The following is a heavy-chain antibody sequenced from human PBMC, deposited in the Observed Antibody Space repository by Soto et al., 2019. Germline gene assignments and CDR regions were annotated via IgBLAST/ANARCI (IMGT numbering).Heavy chain of an antibody. Sequence: SETLSLTCTVSGGSISSYYWSWIRQPPGKGLEWIGYIYYSGSTNYNPSLKSRVTISVDTSKNQFSLKLSSVTAADTAVYYCARFKQQLPVGLFDPWGQGTLVTVSS. CDR1: GGSISSYY. CDR3: ARFKQQLPVGLFDP. J-gene: IGHJ5*02. V-gene: IGHV4-59*01. CDR2: IYYSGST. D-gene: IGHD6-13*01.